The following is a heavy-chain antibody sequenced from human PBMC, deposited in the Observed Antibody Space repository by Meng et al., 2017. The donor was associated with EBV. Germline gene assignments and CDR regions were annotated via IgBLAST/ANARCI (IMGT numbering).Heavy chain of an antibody. Sequence: QVQLQESGPGLVKPSETLSLTCTVSGGSANNESYYWGWIRQPPGKGLEYIGYIYYTGSTNYNSSLKSRVTISLDKSKNQFSLKLTSLTAADTAIYYCARGDYTNYPRWFDTWGQGTLVTVAS. CDR3: ARGDYTNYPRWFDT. D-gene: IGHD4-11*01. J-gene: IGHJ5*02. CDR1: GGSANNESYY. CDR2: IYYTGST. V-gene: IGHV4-61*01.